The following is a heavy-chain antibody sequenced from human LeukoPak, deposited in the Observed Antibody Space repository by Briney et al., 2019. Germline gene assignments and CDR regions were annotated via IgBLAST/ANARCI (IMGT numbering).Heavy chain of an antibody. V-gene: IGHV3-7*01. CDR2: IKQDGSEK. CDR1: GFTFSSYG. D-gene: IGHD3-22*01. CDR3: ARVRNYYDSSGYYYRWAFDI. Sequence: GGSLRLSCAASGFTFSSYGMHWVRQAPGKGLEWVANIKQDGSEKYYVDSVKGRFAISRDNAKNSLYLQMNSLRAEDTAVYYCARVRNYYDSSGYYYRWAFDIWGQGTMVTVSS. J-gene: IGHJ3*02.